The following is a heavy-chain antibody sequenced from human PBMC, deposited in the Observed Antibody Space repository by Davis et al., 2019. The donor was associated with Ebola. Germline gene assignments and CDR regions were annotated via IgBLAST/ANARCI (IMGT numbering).Heavy chain of an antibody. CDR1: GGSISSGSYY. CDR3: ARENHGSEQVDAFDI. V-gene: IGHV4-61*09. Sequence: PSETLSLTCTVSGGSISSGSYYWSWIRQPAGKGLEWIGHIYTSGSTNYNPSLKSRVTISVDTSKNQFSLKLSSVTAADTAVYYCARENHGSEQVDAFDIWGQGTMVTVSS. J-gene: IGHJ3*02. CDR2: IYTSGST. D-gene: IGHD3-10*01.